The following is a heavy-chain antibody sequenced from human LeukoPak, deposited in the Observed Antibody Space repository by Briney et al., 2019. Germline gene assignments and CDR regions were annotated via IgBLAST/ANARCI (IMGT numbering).Heavy chain of an antibody. Sequence: GASVKVSCKASGYTFTSYGISWVRQAHGQGLEWMGWISAYNGNTNYVQKLQGRVTMTTDTSTSTAYMELRSLRSDDTAVYYCARDRGYCSSTSCYSEGAYWGQGTLVTVSS. J-gene: IGHJ4*02. D-gene: IGHD2-2*02. CDR3: ARDRGYCSSTSCYSEGAY. CDR2: ISAYNGNT. CDR1: GYTFTSYG. V-gene: IGHV1-18*01.